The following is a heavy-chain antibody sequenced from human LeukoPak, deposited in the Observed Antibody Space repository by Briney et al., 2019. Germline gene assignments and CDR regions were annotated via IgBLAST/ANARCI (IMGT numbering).Heavy chain of an antibody. J-gene: IGHJ6*03. D-gene: IGHD3-16*01. V-gene: IGHV3-23*01. CDR3: AKYVATNYYYYYMDI. Sequence: GGSLRLSCAASGFTVSKFAMSWVRQAPGKELEWVSGISGSGGTISDADSVTGRFTISRDNSKTTLYLQMNSLRVEDTAVYYCAKYVATNYYYYYMDIWGKGTTVTVSS. CDR2: ISGSGGTI. CDR1: GFTVSKFA.